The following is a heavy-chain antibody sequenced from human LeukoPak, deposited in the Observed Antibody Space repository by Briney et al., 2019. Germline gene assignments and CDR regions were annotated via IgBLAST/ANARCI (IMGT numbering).Heavy chain of an antibody. J-gene: IGHJ4*02. V-gene: IGHV4-59*08. CDR3: AKGYSPFDS. D-gene: IGHD4-11*01. Sequence: SETLSLTCTVSNASICSFYWSWIRQPPGKGLEWIGYIYYSGSTSHNPSLKSRVTISADTSKKQISLKLSSVTAADTAVYYCAKGYSPFDSWGQGAQVTVSS. CDR1: NASICSFY. CDR2: IYYSGST.